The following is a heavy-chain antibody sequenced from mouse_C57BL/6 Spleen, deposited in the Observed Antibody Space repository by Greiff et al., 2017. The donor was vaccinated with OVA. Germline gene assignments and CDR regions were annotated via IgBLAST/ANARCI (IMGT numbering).Heavy chain of an antibody. J-gene: IGHJ2*01. CDR2: INPSNGGT. CDR1: GYTFTSYW. CDR3: ARSLLITTVGDYFDY. D-gene: IGHD1-1*01. V-gene: IGHV1-53*01. Sequence: QVQLQQSGTELVKPGASVKLSCKASGYTFTSYWMHWVKQRPGQGLEWIGNINPSNGGTNYNEKFKSKATLTVDKSSSTAYMQLSSLTSEDSAVYYCARSLLITTVGDYFDYWGQGTTLTVSS.